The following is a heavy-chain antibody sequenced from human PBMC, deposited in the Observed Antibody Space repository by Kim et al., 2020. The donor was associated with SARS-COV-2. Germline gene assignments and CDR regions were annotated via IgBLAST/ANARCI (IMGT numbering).Heavy chain of an antibody. CDR3: ARGGGSYLPQDY. CDR2: IYYSGST. D-gene: IGHD1-26*01. Sequence: SETLSLTCTVSGGSISSSSYYWGWIRQPPGKGLEWIGSIYYSGSTCYNPSLKSRVTISVDTSKNQFSLKLSSVTAADTAVYYCARGGGSYLPQDYWGQGTLVTVSS. CDR1: GGSISSSSYY. J-gene: IGHJ4*02. V-gene: IGHV4-39*01.